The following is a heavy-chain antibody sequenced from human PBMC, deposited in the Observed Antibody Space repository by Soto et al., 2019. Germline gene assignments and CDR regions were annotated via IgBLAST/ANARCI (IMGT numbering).Heavy chain of an antibody. CDR1: GDTRTDYY. Sequence: ASVKVSCKAPGDTRTDYYIHWVRQAPGQGLEWMGWINPKSGGTNYAQKFQGWVTMTRDTSISTAYMELKRLKYDDTAVYYCARCPSIEYHPFDYWGQGTVVTVSS. D-gene: IGHD6-6*01. CDR2: INPKSGGT. J-gene: IGHJ4*02. CDR3: ARCPSIEYHPFDY. V-gene: IGHV1-2*04.